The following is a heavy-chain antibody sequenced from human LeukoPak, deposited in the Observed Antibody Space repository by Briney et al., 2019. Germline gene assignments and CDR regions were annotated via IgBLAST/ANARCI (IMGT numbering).Heavy chain of an antibody. J-gene: IGHJ4*02. CDR2: INHSGST. D-gene: IGHD1-26*01. CDR1: GGSFSGYY. Sequence: MASETLSLTCAVYGGSFSGYYWSWIRQPPGKGLEWIGEINHSGSTYYNPSLKSRVTISVDTSKNQFSLKLSSVTAADTAVYYCATKTSGSYYPLDYWGQGTLVTVSS. V-gene: IGHV4-34*01. CDR3: ATKTSGSYYPLDY.